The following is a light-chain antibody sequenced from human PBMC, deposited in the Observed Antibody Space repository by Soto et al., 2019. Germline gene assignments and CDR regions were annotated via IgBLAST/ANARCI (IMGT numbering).Light chain of an antibody. CDR3: QQYGSSPWT. Sequence: EIVLTQSPGTLSLSPGERATLSCRASQSVSSNYLAWYQQKPGQATRPLIYGASSRDSCIPDRFSGSGAGTDFTLTISRLESEDSAVYYCQQYGSSPWTFGQGTKVEIK. V-gene: IGKV3-20*01. J-gene: IGKJ1*01. CDR2: GAS. CDR1: QSVSSNY.